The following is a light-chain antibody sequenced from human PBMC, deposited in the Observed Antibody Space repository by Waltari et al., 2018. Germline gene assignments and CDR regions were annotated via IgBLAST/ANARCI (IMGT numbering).Light chain of an antibody. CDR3: QQYYGTPPYT. J-gene: IGKJ2*01. V-gene: IGKV4-1*01. Sequence: DIVMTQSPDSLAVSLGERATINCKSSQSVLYSSNNRNYLAWYQQNPGQPPRLLIYWASTRESGVPDRFSGSGSGTEFILTISSLQAEDVAVYYCQQYYGTPPYTFGQGTKLEIK. CDR2: WAS. CDR1: QSVLYSSNNRNY.